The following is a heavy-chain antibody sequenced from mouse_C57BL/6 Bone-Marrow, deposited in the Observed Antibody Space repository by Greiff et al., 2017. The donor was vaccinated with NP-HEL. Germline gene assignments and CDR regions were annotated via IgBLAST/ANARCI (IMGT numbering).Heavy chain of an antibody. D-gene: IGHD1-1*01. CDR3: ARHQTYYGSSPYYFDY. J-gene: IGHJ2*01. V-gene: IGHV5-6*01. CDR1: GFTFSSYG. CDR2: ISSGGSYT. Sequence: EVHLVESGGDLVKPGGSLKLSCAASGFTFSSYGMSWVRQTPDKRLEWVATISSGGSYTYYPDSVKGRFTISRDNAKNTLYLQMSSLKSEDTAMYYCARHQTYYGSSPYYFDYWGQGTTLTVSS.